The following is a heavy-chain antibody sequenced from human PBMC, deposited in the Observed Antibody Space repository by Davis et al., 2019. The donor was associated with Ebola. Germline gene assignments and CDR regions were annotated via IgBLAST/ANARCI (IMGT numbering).Heavy chain of an antibody. J-gene: IGHJ6*02. CDR3: ARYSNYYYYYYGMDV. CDR1: GYSFNTYW. CDR2: IYPRDSDT. D-gene: IGHD4-11*01. Sequence: GESLKISCKGSGYSFNTYWIAWVRQMPGKGLEWMGIIYPRDSDTRYSPSFQGQVTISADKSISTAYLQWSSLKASDTAMYYCARYSNYYYYYYGMDVWGQGTTVTVSS. V-gene: IGHV5-51*01.